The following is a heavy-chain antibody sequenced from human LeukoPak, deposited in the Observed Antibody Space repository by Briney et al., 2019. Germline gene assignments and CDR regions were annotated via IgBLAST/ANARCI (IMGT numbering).Heavy chain of an antibody. Sequence: SQTLSLTCTVSGGSFSSGGYYWSWIREHPGKGLEWIVYIYYSGSTYYNPSLKSRVTISVDTSKNQFSLKLSSVTAADTAVYYCARDRIGNDFWSGLTPGAFDIWGQGTMVTVSS. CDR2: IYYSGST. CDR1: GGSFSSGGYY. CDR3: ARDRIGNDFWSGLTPGAFDI. D-gene: IGHD3-3*01. V-gene: IGHV4-31*03. J-gene: IGHJ3*02.